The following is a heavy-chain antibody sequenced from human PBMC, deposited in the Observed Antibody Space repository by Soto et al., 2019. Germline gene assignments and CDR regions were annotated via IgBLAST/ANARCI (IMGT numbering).Heavy chain of an antibody. Sequence: ASVKVSCKASGYTFTSYGISWVRQAPGQRLEWMGWINAYNGNTNYSQKFQGRVTITRDTSASTAYMELSSLRSEDTAVYYCARVYDYIWGSYYPWGQGTLVTVSS. CDR2: INAYNGNT. V-gene: IGHV1-18*01. CDR1: GYTFTSYG. J-gene: IGHJ5*02. D-gene: IGHD3-16*01. CDR3: ARVYDYIWGSYYP.